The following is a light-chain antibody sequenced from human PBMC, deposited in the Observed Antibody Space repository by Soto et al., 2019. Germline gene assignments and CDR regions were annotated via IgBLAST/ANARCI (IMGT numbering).Light chain of an antibody. CDR3: QQSYSTPWT. V-gene: IGKV1-39*01. Sequence: DIQMTQSPSSLSASVGDRVTITCRASQSISSYLNWYHQKPGKAPKLLIYSASSLQSGVPSRFSGSGSGTDFTLTISSLQPEDFATYYCQQSYSTPWTFGQGINVEIK. J-gene: IGKJ1*01. CDR2: SAS. CDR1: QSISSY.